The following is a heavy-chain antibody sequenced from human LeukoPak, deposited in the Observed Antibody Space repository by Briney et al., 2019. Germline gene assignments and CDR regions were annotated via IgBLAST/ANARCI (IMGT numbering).Heavy chain of an antibody. D-gene: IGHD3-3*01. CDR1: GGSISSSGYY. J-gene: IGHJ6*02. CDR2: IYYSGST. V-gene: IGHV4-31*03. CDR3: ARASYDFWSGYYTDYYGMDV. Sequence: SETLSLTCTVSGGSISSSGYYWSWIRQHRGKGLEWIGYIYYSGSTYYNPSLKSRVTISVDTSKNQFSLKLSSVTAADTAVYYCARASYDFWSGYYTDYYGMDVWGQGTTVTVSS.